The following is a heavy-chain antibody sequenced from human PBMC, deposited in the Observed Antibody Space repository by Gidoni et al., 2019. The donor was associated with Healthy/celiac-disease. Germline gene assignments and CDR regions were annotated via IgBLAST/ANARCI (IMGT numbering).Heavy chain of an antibody. CDR3: ARGRRGWYFDL. CDR2: INHSGST. V-gene: IGHV4-34*01. J-gene: IGHJ2*01. CDR1: GGSFSGYY. Sequence: QVQLQQWGAGPLTPSETLSLTCAVYGGSFSGYYWSWIRQPPGKGLEWIGEINHSGSTNYNPSLKSRVTISVDTSKNQFSLKLSSVTAADTAVYYCARGRRGWYFDLWGRGTLVTVSS.